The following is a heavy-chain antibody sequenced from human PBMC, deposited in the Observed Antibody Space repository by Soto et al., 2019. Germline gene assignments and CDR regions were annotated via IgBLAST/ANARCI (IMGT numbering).Heavy chain of an antibody. V-gene: IGHV3-30-3*01. Sequence: QVQLVESGGGVVQPGRSLRLSCAASGFTFSSYAMHWVRQAPGKGLEWVAVISYDGSNKYYADSVKGRFTISRDNSKNTLYLQMNRLRAEDTAVYYCARDLYSSKSTYYYYGMDVWGQGTTVTVSS. D-gene: IGHD5-18*01. CDR1: GFTFSSYA. CDR2: ISYDGSNK. J-gene: IGHJ6*02. CDR3: ARDLYSSKSTYYYYGMDV.